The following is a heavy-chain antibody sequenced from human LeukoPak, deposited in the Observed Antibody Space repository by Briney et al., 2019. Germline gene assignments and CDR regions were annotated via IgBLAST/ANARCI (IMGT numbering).Heavy chain of an antibody. D-gene: IGHD6-19*01. CDR2: INPNSGGT. V-gene: IGHV1-2*06. CDR3: ESSVSSGWYAVDY. CDR1: GYTFTGYY. Sequence: ASVKVSCKASGYTFTGYYMHWVRQAPGQGLEWMGRINPNSGGTNYAQKFQGRVTMTRDTSISTAYMELSRLRSDDTAVYYCESSVSSGWYAVDYWGQGTLVTVSS. J-gene: IGHJ4*02.